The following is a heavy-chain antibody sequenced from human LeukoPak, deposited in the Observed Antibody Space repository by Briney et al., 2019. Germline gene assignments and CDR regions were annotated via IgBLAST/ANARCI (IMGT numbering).Heavy chain of an antibody. V-gene: IGHV3-48*01. CDR1: GFTFSSYA. CDR2: ITSGGTTI. CDR3: ARDYSTVTTFFDY. Sequence: GGSLRLSCAASGFTFSSYAMSWVRQAPGKGLEWVSYITSGGTTIYYADSVKGRFTISRDNAKNSLYLQMNSLRAEDTAVYYCARDYSTVTTFFDYWGQGTLVTVSS. J-gene: IGHJ4*02. D-gene: IGHD4-17*01.